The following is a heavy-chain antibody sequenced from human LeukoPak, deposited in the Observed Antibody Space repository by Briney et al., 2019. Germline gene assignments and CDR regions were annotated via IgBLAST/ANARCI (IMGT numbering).Heavy chain of an antibody. D-gene: IGHD6-19*01. J-gene: IGHJ4*02. Sequence: PSETLSLTCTVSGASISSYYWSWIRQPPGKGLEWIGYNYYRGSTDYNPSLKSRVTMSVDTSKNQFSLKLSSVTAADTAVYYCARGPYTSGWFSFDYWGQGNMVTVSS. CDR2: NYYRGST. V-gene: IGHV4-59*12. CDR1: GASISSYY. CDR3: ARGPYTSGWFSFDY.